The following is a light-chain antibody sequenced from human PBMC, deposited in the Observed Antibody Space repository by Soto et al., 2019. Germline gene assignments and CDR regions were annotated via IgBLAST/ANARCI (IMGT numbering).Light chain of an antibody. CDR3: CSYAGSYTYV. Sequence: QTALTQPRSVSGAPGQPVTTSCTGTSSDVGGYNYVSWYQQHPGKAPKLMIYDVSKRPSGVPDRFSGSKSGNTASLTISGLQAEDEADYYCCSYAGSYTYVFGTGTKVTVL. CDR1: SSDVGGYNY. CDR2: DVS. J-gene: IGLJ1*01. V-gene: IGLV2-11*01.